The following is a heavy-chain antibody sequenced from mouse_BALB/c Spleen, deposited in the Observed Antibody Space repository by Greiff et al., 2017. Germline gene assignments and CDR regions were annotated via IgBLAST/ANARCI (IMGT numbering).Heavy chain of an antibody. D-gene: IGHD2-1*01. J-gene: IGHJ3*01. Sequence: EVQGVESGGGLVKPGGSLKLSCAASGFTFSSYAMSWVRQTPEKRLEWVASISSGGSTYYPDSVKGRFTISRDNARNILYLQMSSLRSEDTAMYYCARENYGNFLFAYWGQGTLVTVSA. CDR3: ARENYGNFLFAY. CDR2: ISSGGST. CDR1: GFTFSSYA. V-gene: IGHV5-6-5*01.